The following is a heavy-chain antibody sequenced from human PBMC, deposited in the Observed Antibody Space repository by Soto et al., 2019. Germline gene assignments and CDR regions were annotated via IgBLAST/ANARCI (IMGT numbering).Heavy chain of an antibody. CDR3: ARQSSLAYCGGDCFDGMDV. CDR2: IYPGDSDT. V-gene: IGHV5-51*01. Sequence: GESLKISCKGSGYSFTSYWIGWVRQMPGKGLEWMGIIYPGDSDTRYSPSFQGQVTISADKSISTAYLQWSSLKASDTAMYYCARQSSLAYCGGDCFDGMDVWGQGTTVTVS. D-gene: IGHD2-21*02. CDR1: GYSFTSYW. J-gene: IGHJ6*02.